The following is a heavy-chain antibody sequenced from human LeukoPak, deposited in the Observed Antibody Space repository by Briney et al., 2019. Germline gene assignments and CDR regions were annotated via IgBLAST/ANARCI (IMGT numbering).Heavy chain of an antibody. D-gene: IGHD3-22*01. CDR2: IWYDGSNK. V-gene: IGHV3-33*01. Sequence: GRSLRLSCAASGFTFNNYGMHWVRQAPDKGLEWVAVIWYDGSNKYYADSVKGRFTISRDNSENTLYLQMNSLRAEDTAMYYCARGIYYDSSGYYPYYYYYYGMDVWGQGTTVTVSS. CDR1: GFTFNNYG. CDR3: ARGIYYDSSGYYPYYYYYYGMDV. J-gene: IGHJ6*02.